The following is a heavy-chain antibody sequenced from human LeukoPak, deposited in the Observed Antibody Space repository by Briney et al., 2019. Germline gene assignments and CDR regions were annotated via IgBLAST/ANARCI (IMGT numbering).Heavy chain of an antibody. CDR2: IYSGGST. CDR1: GFTVSSNY. V-gene: IGHV3-66*01. CDR3: ASAPNYDSSGLPFDY. Sequence: GGSLRLSCAASGFTVSSNYMSWVRQAPGKGLEWVSVIYSGGSTYYADSVKGRFTISRDNSKNTLYLQMNSLRAEDTAVYYCASAPNYDSSGLPFDYWGQGTLVTVSS. J-gene: IGHJ4*02. D-gene: IGHD3-22*01.